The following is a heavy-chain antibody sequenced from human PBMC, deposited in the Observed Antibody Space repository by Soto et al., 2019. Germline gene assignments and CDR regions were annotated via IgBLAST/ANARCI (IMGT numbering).Heavy chain of an antibody. CDR2: IYYSGST. J-gene: IGHJ4*02. CDR1: GGSISSSSYY. Sequence: QLQLQESGPGLVKPSETLSLTCTVSGGSISSSSYYWGWIRQPPGKGLEWIGSIYYSGSTYYNPSLNGRVTTFADTSKTQFSLKLSSVTAADTAVFYCARHTPAISISDHWGQGTLVTVSS. CDR3: ARHTPAISISDH. V-gene: IGHV4-39*01. D-gene: IGHD2-15*01.